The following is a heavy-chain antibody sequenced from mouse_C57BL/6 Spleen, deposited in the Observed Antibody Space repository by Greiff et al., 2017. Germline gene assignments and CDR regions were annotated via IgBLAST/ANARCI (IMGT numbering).Heavy chain of an antibody. CDR2: INPNNGGT. CDR1: GYTFTDYN. J-gene: IGHJ1*03. CDR3: ARGGYITTVVATDWYFDV. V-gene: IGHV1-18*01. Sequence: EVQLQQSGPELVKPGASVKIPCKASGYTFTDYNMDWVKQSHGKSLEWIGDINPNNGGTIYNQKFKGKATLTVDKSSSTAYMELRSLTSEDTAVYYCARGGYITTVVATDWYFDVWGTGTTVTVSS. D-gene: IGHD1-1*01.